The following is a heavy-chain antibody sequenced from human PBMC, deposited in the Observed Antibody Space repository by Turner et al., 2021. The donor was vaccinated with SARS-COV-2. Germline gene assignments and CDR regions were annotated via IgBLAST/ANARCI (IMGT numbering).Heavy chain of an antibody. Sequence: QVQLQESGPGLVKPSQTLSLTCTCLGGSISSGDYYWSWIRQPPGKGLEWIGYIYYSGSTYYNPSLKSRVTISVDTSKNQFSLKLSSVTAADTAVYYCARVPRYNWNYSFDYWGQGTLVTVSS. CDR3: ARVPRYNWNYSFDY. CDR2: IYYSGST. J-gene: IGHJ4*02. CDR1: GGSISSGDYY. D-gene: IGHD1-7*01. V-gene: IGHV4-30-4*01.